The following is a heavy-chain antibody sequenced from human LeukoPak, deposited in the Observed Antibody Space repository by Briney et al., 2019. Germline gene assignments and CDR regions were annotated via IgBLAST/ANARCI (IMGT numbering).Heavy chain of an antibody. CDR2: IYYSGSS. J-gene: IGHJ3*02. Sequence: SETLSLTCTVSGGSISSSSYYWGWIRQPPGKGLEWIGSIYYSGSSYYNPSLKSRVTISVDTSKNQFSLKLSSVTAADTAVYYCARHLLAMAGDAFDIWGQGTMVTVSS. CDR3: ARHLLAMAGDAFDI. CDR1: GGSISSSSYY. D-gene: IGHD6-19*01. V-gene: IGHV4-39*01.